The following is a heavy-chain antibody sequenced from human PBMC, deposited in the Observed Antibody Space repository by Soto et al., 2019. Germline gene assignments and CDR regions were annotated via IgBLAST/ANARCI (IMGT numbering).Heavy chain of an antibody. Sequence: SETLSLTCAVSGGSISSGGYSWSWIRQPPGKGLEWIGYIYHSGSTYYNPSLKSRVTISVDRSKNQFSLKLTSVTAADTAVYYCARQGFGTIQGLVDVWGQGTTVTVSS. J-gene: IGHJ6*02. D-gene: IGHD3-10*01. CDR3: ARQGFGTIQGLVDV. V-gene: IGHV4-30-2*01. CDR1: GGSISSGGYS. CDR2: IYHSGST.